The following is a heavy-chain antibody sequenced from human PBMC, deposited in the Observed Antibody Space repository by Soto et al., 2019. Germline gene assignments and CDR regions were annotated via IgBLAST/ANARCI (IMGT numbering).Heavy chain of an antibody. CDR2: ISYDGSNK. J-gene: IGHJ4*02. D-gene: IGHD1-26*01. CDR3: AKDSGSYYFDY. V-gene: IGHV3-30*18. CDR1: GFTFSSYG. Sequence: QVQLVESGGGVAQPGRSLRLSCAASGFTFSSYGMHWVRQAPGKGLEWVAVISYDGSNKYYADSVKGRFTISRDNSKNTLYLQMNSLRAEDTAVYYCAKDSGSYYFDYWGQGTLVTVSS.